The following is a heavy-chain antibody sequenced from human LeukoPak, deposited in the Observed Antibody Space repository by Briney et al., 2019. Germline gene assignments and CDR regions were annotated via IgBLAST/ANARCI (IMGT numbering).Heavy chain of an antibody. J-gene: IGHJ6*03. CDR1: GYTFTGYY. CDR2: INPNSGGT. V-gene: IGHV1-2*02. D-gene: IGHD5-12*01. CDR3: ALGIGVDIVAREYYYYYMDV. Sequence: GASVKVSCKASGYTFTGYYMHWVRQAPGQGLEWMGWINPNSGGTNYAQKFQGRVTMTRDTSISTAYMELSRLRSDDTAVYYCALGIGVDIVAREYYYYYMDVWGKGTTVTISS.